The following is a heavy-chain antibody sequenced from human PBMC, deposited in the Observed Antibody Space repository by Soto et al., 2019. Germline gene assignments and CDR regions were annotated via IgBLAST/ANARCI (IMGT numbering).Heavy chain of an antibody. Sequence: TLSLTCTVSGGSISSYYWSWIRQPPGKGLEWIGYIYYSGSTNYDPSLKSRVTISVDTSKNQFSLKLSSVTAADTAVYYCARDGYSRYAFDIWGQGTMVTVSS. CDR3: ARDGYSRYAFDI. D-gene: IGHD4-4*01. CDR1: GGSISSYY. V-gene: IGHV4-59*12. CDR2: IYYSGST. J-gene: IGHJ3*02.